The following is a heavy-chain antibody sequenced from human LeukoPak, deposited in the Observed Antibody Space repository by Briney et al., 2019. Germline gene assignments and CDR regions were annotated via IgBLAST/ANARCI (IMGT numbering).Heavy chain of an antibody. V-gene: IGHV4-39*07. J-gene: IGHJ4*02. CDR1: GGSISSSSYY. Sequence: SETLSLTCTVSGGSISSSSYYWGWIRQPPGKGLEWIGSIYYSGSTYYNPSLKSRVTISVDTSKNQFSLKLSSVTAADTAVYYCARESSDVWFGELLPLRNFDYWGQGTLVTVSS. CDR3: ARESSDVWFGELLPLRNFDY. CDR2: IYYSGST. D-gene: IGHD3-10*01.